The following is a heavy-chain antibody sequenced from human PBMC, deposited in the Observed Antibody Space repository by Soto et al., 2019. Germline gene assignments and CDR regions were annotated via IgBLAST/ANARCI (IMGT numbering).Heavy chain of an antibody. CDR2: IYPGDSDT. V-gene: IGHV5-51*01. J-gene: IGHJ6*02. D-gene: IGHD6-19*01. CDR1: GYSFTTYW. Sequence: PGESLKISCKGSGYSFTTYWIGWVRQMPGKGLEWMGIIYPGDSDTTYSPSFQGQVTISADKSISTAYLQWSSLKASDSAMYYCARHAGGIAVAATEVYGMDVWGQGTTVTVSS. CDR3: ARHAGGIAVAATEVYGMDV.